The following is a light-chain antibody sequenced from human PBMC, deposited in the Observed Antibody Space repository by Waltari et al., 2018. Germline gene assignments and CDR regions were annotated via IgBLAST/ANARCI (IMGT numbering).Light chain of an antibody. J-gene: IGKJ2*01. Sequence: EIVMTQSPATLSVSPGERATLSCRASQSVSSNLAWYQQKPGQAPRLLIYGASTRATGIPARFSGSGSGTEVTLTISSLQSEDFAVYYCQQYNNWPPAFGQGTKLEI. CDR1: QSVSSN. CDR3: QQYNNWPPA. V-gene: IGKV3-15*01. CDR2: GAS.